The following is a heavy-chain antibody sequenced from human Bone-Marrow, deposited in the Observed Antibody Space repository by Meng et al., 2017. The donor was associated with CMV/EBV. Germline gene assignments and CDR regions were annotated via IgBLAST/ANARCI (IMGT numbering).Heavy chain of an antibody. CDR1: EFTFGYYG. D-gene: IGHD1-1*01. CDR2: IWNDGSDA. Sequence: GGSLRLSCVGSEFTFGYYGMHWVRQAPGKGLEWVAFIWNDGSDAYYADSVKGRFIISRDNSESTLYLHMHSLRGDDTAVYYCAKDGNGYNLGYWGQGTLVTVSS. V-gene: IGHV3-30*02. CDR3: AKDGNGYNLGY. J-gene: IGHJ4*02.